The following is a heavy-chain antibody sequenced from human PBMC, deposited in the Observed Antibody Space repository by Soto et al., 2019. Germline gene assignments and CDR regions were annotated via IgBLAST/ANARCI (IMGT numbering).Heavy chain of an antibody. V-gene: IGHV4-59*08. J-gene: IGHJ4*02. Sequence: PSATLSLTCTGSGGSISSYYWSWIRQPPGKGREWIGYIYYSGSTNYNPSLNSRLTISVDTSENQFSLNLNSVTAADTAVYYCARQIGRGSWSFDNWGQGTLVTVSS. D-gene: IGHD2-15*01. CDR1: GGSISSYY. CDR2: IYYSGST. CDR3: ARQIGRGSWSFDN.